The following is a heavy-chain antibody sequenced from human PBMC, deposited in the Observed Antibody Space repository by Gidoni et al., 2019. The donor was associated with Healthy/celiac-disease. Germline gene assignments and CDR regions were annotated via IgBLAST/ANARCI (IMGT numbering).Heavy chain of an antibody. CDR2: ISYDGSNK. CDR3: ARAARDQLLYRYFQH. Sequence: QVQLVESGGGVVQPGRSLRLSCAASGFTFSSYAMHWVRQAPGKGLEWVAVISYDGSNKYYADSVKGRFTISRDNSKNTLYLQMNSLRAEDTAVYYCARAARDQLLYRYFQHWGQGTLVTVSS. V-gene: IGHV3-30-3*01. CDR1: GFTFSSYA. J-gene: IGHJ1*01. D-gene: IGHD2-2*02.